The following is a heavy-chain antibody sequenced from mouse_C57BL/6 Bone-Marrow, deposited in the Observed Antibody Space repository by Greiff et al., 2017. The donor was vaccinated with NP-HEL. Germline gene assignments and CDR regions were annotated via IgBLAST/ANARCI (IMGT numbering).Heavy chain of an antibody. J-gene: IGHJ4*01. V-gene: IGHV1-55*01. CDR3: ARYPSTTVPLYAVDY. Sequence: QVQLQQPGAELVKPGASVKMSCKASGYTFTSYWITWVKQRPGQGLEWIGDIYPGSGSTNYNEKFKSKATLTVDTSSSTAYMQLSSLTSEDSAVYYCARYPSTTVPLYAVDYWGQGTSVTVSS. D-gene: IGHD1-1*01. CDR1: GYTFTSYW. CDR2: IYPGSGST.